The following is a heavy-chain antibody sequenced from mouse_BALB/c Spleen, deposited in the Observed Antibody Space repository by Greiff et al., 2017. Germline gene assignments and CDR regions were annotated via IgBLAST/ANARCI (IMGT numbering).Heavy chain of an antibody. V-gene: IGHV5-12-1*01. CDR1: GFAFSSYD. D-gene: IGHD2-1*01. CDR2: ISSGGGST. CDR3: ARQAVYYGNPYAMDY. Sequence: EVQLVESGGGLVKPGGSLKLSCAASGFAFSSYDMSWVRQTPEKRLEWVAYISSGGGSTYYPDTVKGRFTISRDNAKNTLYLQMSSLKSEDTAMYYCARQAVYYGNPYAMDYWGQGTSVTVSS. J-gene: IGHJ4*01.